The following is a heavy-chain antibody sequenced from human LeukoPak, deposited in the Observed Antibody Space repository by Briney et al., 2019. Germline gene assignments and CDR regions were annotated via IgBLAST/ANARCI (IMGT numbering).Heavy chain of an antibody. V-gene: IGHV4-59*01. D-gene: IGHD2-15*01. Sequence: SETLSLTCTVSGGSISSYYCSWIRQPPGKGLEWIGYIYYSGSTNYNPSLKSRVTISVDTSKNQFSLKLSSVTAADTAVYYCARLEYCSGGSCYPYYFDYWGQGTLVTVSS. CDR2: IYYSGST. CDR1: GGSISSYY. CDR3: ARLEYCSGGSCYPYYFDY. J-gene: IGHJ4*02.